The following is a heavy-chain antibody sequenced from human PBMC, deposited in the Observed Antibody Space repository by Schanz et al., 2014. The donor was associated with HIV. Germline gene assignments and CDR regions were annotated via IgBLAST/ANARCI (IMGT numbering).Heavy chain of an antibody. J-gene: IGHJ6*02. Sequence: QVQLVESGGGLVKPGGSLRLSCAVSGFTFSDYYMSWIRQAPGKGLEWVSYISSSGSPRYYADSVKGRFTISRDNAKNSMHLQMNGLGAEDTAVYYCAGGMIVDYGMDVWGQGTTVTVSS. D-gene: IGHD3-22*01. V-gene: IGHV3-11*01. CDR3: AGGMIVDYGMDV. CDR1: GFTFSDYY. CDR2: ISSSGSPR.